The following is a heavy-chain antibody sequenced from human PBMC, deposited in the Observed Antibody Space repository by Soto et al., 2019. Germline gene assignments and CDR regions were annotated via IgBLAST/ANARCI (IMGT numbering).Heavy chain of an antibody. V-gene: IGHV3-11*06. D-gene: IGHD1-26*01. CDR2: VSSTGGYT. CDR3: ARLRVGVNWYFDL. CDR1: GFNFGDYY. J-gene: IGHJ2*01. Sequence: PGGSLRLSCAASGFNFGDYYMSWVRQAPGKGLEWVSFVSSTGGYTKYSDSVGGRFTVSRDNGKNSLHLQLNSLRVHDTAVYYCARLRVGVNWYFDLWGRGTLVTVSS.